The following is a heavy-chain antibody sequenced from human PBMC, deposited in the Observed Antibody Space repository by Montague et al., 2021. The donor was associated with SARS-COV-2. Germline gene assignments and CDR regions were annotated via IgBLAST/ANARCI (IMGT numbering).Heavy chain of an antibody. J-gene: IGHJ6*03. Sequence: SETLSLTCAVYGGSFSGYYWNWIRQPPGKGLEWIGEINHSGSTNSNPSLKSRVTISMDTSKNQFSLKLSSVTAADTAVYYCARGVRQLGVRYYYYYIDVWGKGTTVTVSS. CDR2: INHSGST. CDR3: ARGVRQLGVRYYYYYIDV. V-gene: IGHV4-34*01. CDR1: GGSFSGYY. D-gene: IGHD6-6*01.